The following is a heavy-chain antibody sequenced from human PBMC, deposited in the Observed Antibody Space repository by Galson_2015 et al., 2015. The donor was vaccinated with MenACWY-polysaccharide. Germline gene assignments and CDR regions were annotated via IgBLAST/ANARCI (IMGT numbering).Heavy chain of an antibody. CDR2: IRNDEISK. D-gene: IGHD6-13*01. Sequence: SLRLSCAASGFTFRGNGMHWVRHAPGKGLEWVSVIRNDEISKHYIDAVKGRFSISRDNSKNTLYLQMNTLRPEDTAVYYCARNPSRLDIATASNGGQGALYTVAS. CDR3: ARNPSRLDIATASN. CDR1: GFTFRGNG. V-gene: IGHV3-30*19. J-gene: IGHJ4*02.